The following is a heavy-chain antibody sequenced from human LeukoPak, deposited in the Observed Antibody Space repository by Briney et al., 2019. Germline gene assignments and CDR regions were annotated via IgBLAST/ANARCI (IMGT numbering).Heavy chain of an antibody. V-gene: IGHV3-48*01. D-gene: IGHD6-13*01. CDR2: ISSSSTTI. CDR1: GFSFSRYT. Sequence: GGSLRLSCAASGFSFSRYTMSWVRQAPGKGLEWISYISSSSTTIKYADSVKGRFIISRDNAKNPVYLQMNSLRAEDTAVYYCALIAVDWQQPFDYWGQGTLVTVSS. J-gene: IGHJ4*02. CDR3: ALIAVDWQQPFDY.